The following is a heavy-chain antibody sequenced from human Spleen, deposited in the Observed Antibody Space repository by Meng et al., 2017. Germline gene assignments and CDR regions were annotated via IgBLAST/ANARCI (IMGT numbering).Heavy chain of an antibody. J-gene: IGHJ4*02. CDR2: IYWDDDK. V-gene: IGHV2-5*02. CDR1: GFLFVRFGVG. CDR3: THSNRDIYCSGNYSPFNY. Sequence: IVFNGLGPPPVKPLTTPTLSRPFFGFLFVRFGVGVGWILQPPGKALGWLVVIYWDDDKPYSPSLKSRLTITKEPSKNQVVLTMTNMDPGATATYYCTHSNRDIYCSGNYSPFNYWGQGTLVTVSS. D-gene: IGHD3-10*01.